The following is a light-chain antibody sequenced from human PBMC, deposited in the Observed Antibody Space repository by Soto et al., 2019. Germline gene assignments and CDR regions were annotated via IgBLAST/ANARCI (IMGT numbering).Light chain of an antibody. CDR2: DAS. J-gene: IGKJ1*01. Sequence: DIQMTQSPSTLSASVGDRVTITYRASQSISSWLAWYQQKPGKAPKLLIYDASSLESGVPSRFSGSGSGTDLTLSISSLQPEDFVTYYCQQYESLPLTFGQGTKVDIK. CDR3: QQYESLPLT. CDR1: QSISSW. V-gene: IGKV1-5*01.